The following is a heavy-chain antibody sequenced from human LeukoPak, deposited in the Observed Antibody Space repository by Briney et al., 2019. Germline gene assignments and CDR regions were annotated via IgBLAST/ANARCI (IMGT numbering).Heavy chain of an antibody. CDR3: ARVRYDYYYGMDV. CDR2: ISSSSSYI. V-gene: IGHV3-21*01. J-gene: IGHJ6*04. Sequence: GESLRLSCAASGFTFSSYCMNWVRQAPGKGLEWVSSISSSSSYIYYADSLKGRFTISRDNAKNSLYLQMNSLRAEDTAVYYCARVRYDYYYGMDVWGKGPTVTVSS. CDR1: GFTFSSYC.